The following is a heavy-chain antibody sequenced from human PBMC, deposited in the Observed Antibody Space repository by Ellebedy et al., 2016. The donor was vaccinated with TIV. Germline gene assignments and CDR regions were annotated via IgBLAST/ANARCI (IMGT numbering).Heavy chain of an antibody. Sequence: MPSETLSLTCAVYGGSFSGYSWSWIRQPPGKGLEWIGSIYYSGNTYYNPSLKSQVTISVDTSKNQFSLKVTSVTAADTAIYYCAREGRSSWYSGYYYYGMDVWGQGTTVTVSS. CDR1: GGSFSGYS. CDR3: AREGRSSWYSGYYYYGMDV. V-gene: IGHV4-34*01. D-gene: IGHD6-13*01. J-gene: IGHJ6*02. CDR2: IYYSGNT.